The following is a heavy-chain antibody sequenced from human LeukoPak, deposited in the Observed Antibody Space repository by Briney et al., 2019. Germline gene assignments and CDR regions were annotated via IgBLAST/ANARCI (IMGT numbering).Heavy chain of an antibody. CDR3: ARDNSDIVVVVAATRGDFDY. CDR1: GFTFSSYG. Sequence: GGSLRPSCAASGFTFSSYGMHWVRQAPGKGLEWVAVIWYDGSNKYYADSVKGRFTISRDNFKNTLYLQMNSLRAEDTAVYYCARDNSDIVVVVAATRGDFDYWGQGTLVTVSS. D-gene: IGHD2-15*01. J-gene: IGHJ4*02. V-gene: IGHV3-33*01. CDR2: IWYDGSNK.